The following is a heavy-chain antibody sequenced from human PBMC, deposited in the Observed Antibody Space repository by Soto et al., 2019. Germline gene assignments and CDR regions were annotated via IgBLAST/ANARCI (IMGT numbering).Heavy chain of an antibody. J-gene: IGHJ4*02. CDR3: ARGGRRDCRSASCYYSDS. D-gene: IGHD2-2*01. Sequence: GGSLRLSCAASGFTFSSYSMNWVRQAPGKGLEWISYTSGFSTNISYADSVKGRFTISRDNAKNSLYLQLNSLRDDDTAVYYCARGGRRDCRSASCYYSDSWGQGTLVTVSS. CDR1: GFTFSSYS. CDR2: TSGFSTNI. V-gene: IGHV3-48*02.